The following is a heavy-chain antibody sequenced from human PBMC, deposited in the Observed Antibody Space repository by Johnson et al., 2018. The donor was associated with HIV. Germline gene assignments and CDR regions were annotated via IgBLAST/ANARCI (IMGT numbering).Heavy chain of an antibody. Sequence: QVQLVESGGGVVQPGGSLRLSCAASGFTFSSYGMHWVRQAPGKGLEWVAFIRYDGSNKYYADSVKGRFTISRDNSKNTLYLQMNSLRGEDTAVYYCAIGQSGSYGAFDIWGQGTMVTVSS. V-gene: IGHV3-30*02. CDR3: AIGQSGSYGAFDI. CDR1: GFTFSSYG. D-gene: IGHD1-26*01. J-gene: IGHJ3*02. CDR2: IRYDGSNK.